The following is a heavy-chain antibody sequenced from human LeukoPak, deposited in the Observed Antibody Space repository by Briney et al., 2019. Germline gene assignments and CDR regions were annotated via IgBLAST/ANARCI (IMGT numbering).Heavy chain of an antibody. CDR3: ARSILFAFDI. Sequence: GGSLRLSCAASGLTVSSSYMSWVRQAPGKGLEWVSNIYNDGSTYYADSMKGRFTISRDNSKNTLYLQVNSPRAEDTAMYYCARSILFAFDIWGQGTMVTVSS. D-gene: IGHD3-3*02. J-gene: IGHJ3*02. CDR2: IYNDGST. V-gene: IGHV3-53*01. CDR1: GLTVSSSY.